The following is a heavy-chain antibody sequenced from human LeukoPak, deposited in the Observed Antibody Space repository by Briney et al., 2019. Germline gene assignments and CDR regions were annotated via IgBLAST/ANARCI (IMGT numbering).Heavy chain of an antibody. Sequence: GGSLRLSCAASGFTFSIYEMNWVRQAPGKGLEWVSALSGGGGGTYYADSVKGRFTISRDNSKNTLYLQMNSLRAEDTAVYYCAKDSDIVVVPALTYDHWGQGTLVIVSS. V-gene: IGHV3-23*01. CDR3: AKDSDIVVVPALTYDH. J-gene: IGHJ4*02. CDR2: LSGGGGGT. D-gene: IGHD2-2*01. CDR1: GFTFSIYE.